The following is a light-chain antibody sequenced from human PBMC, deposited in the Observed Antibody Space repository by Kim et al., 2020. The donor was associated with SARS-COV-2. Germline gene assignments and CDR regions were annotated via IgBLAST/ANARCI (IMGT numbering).Light chain of an antibody. CDR1: QSVRSN. CDR3: QQYDDWPPWT. CDR2: GAS. V-gene: IGKV3-15*01. Sequence: PGESATLSCRASQSVRSNVAWYQQKPGQAPRLVIYGASTRATGIPARFSGSGSGTEFTLTISSLQSEDLAVYHCQQYDDWPPWTFGQGTKVDIK. J-gene: IGKJ1*01.